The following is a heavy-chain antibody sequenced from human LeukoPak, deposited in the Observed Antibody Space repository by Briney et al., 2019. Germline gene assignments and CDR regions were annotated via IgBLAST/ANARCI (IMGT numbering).Heavy chain of an antibody. J-gene: IGHJ4*02. V-gene: IGHV4-59*01. CDR3: ARQQIYVGTGMVDYFDY. D-gene: IGHD5-18*01. Sequence: SETLSLTCAVSGCSIRSYYWSWIRQPPGKGLEGIGYMYYTGTTNYNPSLKSRVTISVVTSKNQFSLKLRSVTAADTAIYYCARQQIYVGTGMVDYFDYWGQGILVTVSS. CDR2: MYYTGTT. CDR1: GCSIRSYY.